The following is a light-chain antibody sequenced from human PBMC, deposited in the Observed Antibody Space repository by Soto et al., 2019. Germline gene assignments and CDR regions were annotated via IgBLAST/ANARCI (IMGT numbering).Light chain of an antibody. Sequence: EIVLTQSPGTLSLSPGERATLFCRASQSVSSYLAWYQQKPGQAPRLLIYGASSRATGIADRFSGSGSGTDFTLTISRLEPEDFAVYYCQQYGSPSRTFGQGTKVEIK. CDR3: QQYGSPSRT. CDR1: QSVSSY. V-gene: IGKV3-20*01. J-gene: IGKJ1*01. CDR2: GAS.